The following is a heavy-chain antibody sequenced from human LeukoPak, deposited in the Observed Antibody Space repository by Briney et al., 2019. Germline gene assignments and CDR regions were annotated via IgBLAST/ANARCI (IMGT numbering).Heavy chain of an antibody. J-gene: IGHJ4*02. V-gene: IGHV3-23*01. CDR3: AKDRRPDGLYDLDY. CDR1: GFTFSNYA. D-gene: IGHD5/OR15-5a*01. Sequence: GSLRLSCAASGFTFSNYAMNWVRQAPGKGLEWVSFIYSGGGTKYADSVRGRFTISRDNSRNTLYLQMNSLRSEDTAVYYCAKDRRPDGLYDLDYWGQGTLVTVSS. CDR2: FIYSGGGT.